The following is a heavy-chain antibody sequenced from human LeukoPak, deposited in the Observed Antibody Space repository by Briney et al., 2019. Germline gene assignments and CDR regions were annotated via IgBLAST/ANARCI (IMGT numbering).Heavy chain of an antibody. CDR2: ISSNGSTI. J-gene: IGHJ4*02. V-gene: IGHV3-48*04. CDR1: GFTFSSYW. Sequence: PGGSLRLSCAASGFTFSSYWMSWVRQAPGKGLEWVSYISSNGSTIYYADSVKGRFTISRDNAKNSLYLQMNSLRAEDTAVYYCVRDDDRPDNGLDYWGQGTLVTVSS. CDR3: VRDDDRPDNGLDY. D-gene: IGHD3-22*01.